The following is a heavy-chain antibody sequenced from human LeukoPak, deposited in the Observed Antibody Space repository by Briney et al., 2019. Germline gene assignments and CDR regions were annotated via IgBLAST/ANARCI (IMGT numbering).Heavy chain of an antibody. V-gene: IGHV1-8*03. CDR1: GYTFTTYD. D-gene: IGHD3-3*01. J-gene: IGHJ6*03. Sequence: GASVKVSCKASGYTFTTYDINWVRQATGQGLEWMGWMNPNSGNTSYAQKFQGRVTITRNTSISTAYMELSSLRSEDTAVYYCARGYDFWSGSYHYYMDVWGKGTTVTVSS. CDR2: MNPNSGNT. CDR3: ARGYDFWSGSYHYYMDV.